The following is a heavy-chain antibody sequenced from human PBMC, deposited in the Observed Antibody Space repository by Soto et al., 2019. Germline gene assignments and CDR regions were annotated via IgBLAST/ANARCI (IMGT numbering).Heavy chain of an antibody. CDR1: GYTFSNYW. D-gene: IGHD3-3*01. CDR3: ARRPRSGYYPDAFDI. V-gene: IGHV5-51*01. Sequence: LGESLKISCQGSGYTFSNYWIGWVRQMPGKGLECMGIIYPGDSDTTYSPSFQGQVTISADKSTSTAYLQWRSLRASDTAMYYCARRPRSGYYPDAFDIWGQGTMVTVSS. CDR2: IYPGDSDT. J-gene: IGHJ3*02.